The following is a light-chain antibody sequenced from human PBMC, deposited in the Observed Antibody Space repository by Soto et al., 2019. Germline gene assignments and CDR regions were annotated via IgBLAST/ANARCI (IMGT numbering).Light chain of an antibody. CDR1: QSISGY. V-gene: IGKV1-39*01. CDR2: TAF. Sequence: IQMTQSPCSRSASVGEGVTITCRASQSISGYLNWYQQKPGRAPNLLIYTAFSLQSGVPSRFSGSASGTDFTLTISSLQPEDFATYYCLQTYSTPGTFGQGTRLEIK. J-gene: IGKJ5*01. CDR3: LQTYSTPGT.